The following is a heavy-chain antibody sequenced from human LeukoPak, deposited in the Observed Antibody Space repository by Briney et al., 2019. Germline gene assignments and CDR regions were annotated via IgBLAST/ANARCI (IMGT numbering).Heavy chain of an antibody. D-gene: IGHD3-10*01. CDR1: GFTFSSYA. Sequence: GGSLRLSCAASGFTFSSYAMSWVRQALGKGLEWVAVISYDGSNKYYADSVKGRFTISRDNSKNTLYLQMNSLRAEDTAVYYCAKRKAYRGVPISPPGYWGQGTLVTVSS. CDR2: ISYDGSNK. J-gene: IGHJ4*02. V-gene: IGHV3-30-3*02. CDR3: AKRKAYRGVPISPPGY.